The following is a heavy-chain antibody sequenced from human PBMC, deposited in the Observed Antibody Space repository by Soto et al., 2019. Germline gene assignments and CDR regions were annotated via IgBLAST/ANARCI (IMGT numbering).Heavy chain of an antibody. CDR1: GFTFDDYA. CDR3: VKDKWYNNTLYRDY. D-gene: IGHD6-13*01. CDR2: ISWNRGSI. Sequence: PGGSLRLSCAASGFTFDDYAMHWVRQDPGKGLEWVASISWNRGSIGYADSVKGRYTISSDNAKNSQSLHMNSLRPEDTALYYCVKDKWYNNTLYRDYWGQGTTVTGSS. J-gene: IGHJ4*02. V-gene: IGHV3-9*01.